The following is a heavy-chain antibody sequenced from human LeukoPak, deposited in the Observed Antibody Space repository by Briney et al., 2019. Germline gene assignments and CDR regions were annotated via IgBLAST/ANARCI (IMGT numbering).Heavy chain of an antibody. Sequence: GGSLRLSCAASGFTVSSNYMSWVRQAPGKGLEWVSVIYSGGSTYYADSVKGRSTISRDNSKNTLYLQMNSLRVEDTAVYYCARDGGWPPYGMDVWGQGTTVTVSS. J-gene: IGHJ6*02. CDR2: IYSGGST. CDR3: ARDGGWPPYGMDV. CDR1: GFTVSSNY. V-gene: IGHV3-53*01. D-gene: IGHD6-19*01.